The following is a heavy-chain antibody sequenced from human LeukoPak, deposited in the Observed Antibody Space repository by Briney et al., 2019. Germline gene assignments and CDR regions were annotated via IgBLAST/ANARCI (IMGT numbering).Heavy chain of an antibody. Sequence: SETLSLTCTVSGGSISAYYWSWIRQPPGMGLEWIGDIYYSGSTRYNPSLKSRVTISVDTSKNQFSLKLNSVTAADTAVYFCARALKSLVLAVGYWGQGTLVAVSS. CDR1: GGSISAYY. D-gene: IGHD2-21*01. J-gene: IGHJ4*02. CDR3: ARALKSLVLAVGY. CDR2: IYYSGST. V-gene: IGHV4-59*01.